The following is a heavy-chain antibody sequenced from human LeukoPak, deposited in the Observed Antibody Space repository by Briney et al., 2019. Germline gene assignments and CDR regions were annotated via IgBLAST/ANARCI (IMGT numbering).Heavy chain of an antibody. Sequence: KPSETLSLTCAVYGGSFSGYYWSWIRQPPGKGLEWIGEINHSGSTNYNPSLKSRVTISVDTSKNQFSLKLSSVTAADTAVYYCARIVLWFPYGGVDPWGQGTLVTVSS. D-gene: IGHD3-10*01. CDR2: INHSGST. CDR1: GGSFSGYY. CDR3: ARIVLWFPYGGVDP. V-gene: IGHV4-34*01. J-gene: IGHJ5*02.